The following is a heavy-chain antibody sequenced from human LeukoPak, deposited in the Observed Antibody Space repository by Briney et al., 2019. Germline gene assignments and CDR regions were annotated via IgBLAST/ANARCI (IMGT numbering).Heavy chain of an antibody. CDR3: ARARGTVTTFDY. J-gene: IGHJ4*02. CDR1: GFTVSSND. D-gene: IGHD4-17*01. Sequence: GGSLRLSCAASGFTVSSNDMSWVRQAPGKGLEWVSVIYSDGFTYNADSVKGRFTISRDNSKNTLYLQMNSLRAEDTAVYYCARARGTVTTFDYWGQGTLVTVSS. V-gene: IGHV3-66*01. CDR2: IYSDGFT.